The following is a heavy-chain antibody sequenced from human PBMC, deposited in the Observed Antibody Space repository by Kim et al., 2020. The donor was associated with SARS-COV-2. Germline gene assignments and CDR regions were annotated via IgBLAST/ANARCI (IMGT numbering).Heavy chain of an antibody. J-gene: IGHJ6*02. CDR3: ARDGGILYSSSWSRYGMDV. CDR2: INPNSGGT. D-gene: IGHD6-6*01. CDR1: GYTFTGYY. V-gene: IGHV1-2*06. Sequence: ASVKVSCKASGYTFTGYYMHWVRQAPGQGLEWMGRINPNSGGTNYAQKFQGRVTMTRDTSISTAYMELSRLTSDDTAVYYCARDGGILYSSSWSRYGMDVWGQGTTVTVSS.